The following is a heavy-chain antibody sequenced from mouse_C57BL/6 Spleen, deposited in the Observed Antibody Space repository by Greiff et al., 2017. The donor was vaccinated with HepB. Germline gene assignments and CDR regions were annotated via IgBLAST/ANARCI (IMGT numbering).Heavy chain of an antibody. V-gene: IGHV5-17*01. J-gene: IGHJ2*01. CDR2: ISSGSSTI. D-gene: IGHD2-4*01. Sequence: EVKLMESGGGLVKPGGSLKLSCAASGFTFSDYGMHWVRQAPEKGLEWVAYISSGSSTIYYADTVKGRFTISRDNAKNTLFLQMTSLRSEDTAMYYCARAGNYDSPYYFDYWGQGTTLTVSS. CDR3: ARAGNYDSPYYFDY. CDR1: GFTFSDYG.